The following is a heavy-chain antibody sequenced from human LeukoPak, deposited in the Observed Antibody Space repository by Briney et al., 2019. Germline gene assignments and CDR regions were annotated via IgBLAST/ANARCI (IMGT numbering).Heavy chain of an antibody. D-gene: IGHD4-17*01. J-gene: IGHJ1*01. CDR3: ARSATTVTTFTEYFQH. Sequence: GGSLRLSCAASGFTFSSYAMSWVRQAPGKGLEWVSAISGSGGSTYYADSAKGRFTISRDNAKNSLYLQMNSLRAEDTAVYYCARSATTVTTFTEYFQHWGQGTLVTVSS. V-gene: IGHV3-23*01. CDR2: ISGSGGST. CDR1: GFTFSSYA.